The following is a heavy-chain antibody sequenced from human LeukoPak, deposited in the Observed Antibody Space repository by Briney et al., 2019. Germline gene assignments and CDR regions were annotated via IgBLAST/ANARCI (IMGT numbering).Heavy chain of an antibody. J-gene: IGHJ4*02. CDR2: LYSGGTT. D-gene: IGHD5-18*01. CDR1: GFTISSNY. CDR3: ATKRGYNYGLDY. V-gene: IGHV3-53*01. Sequence: GGSLRLSCAASGFTISSNYMNWVRQAPGKGLEWVAFLYSGGTTYYADSVKGRFTITRDNSKNTLYLQMNSLRAEDTAVYYCATKRGYNYGLDYWGQGTLVTVSS.